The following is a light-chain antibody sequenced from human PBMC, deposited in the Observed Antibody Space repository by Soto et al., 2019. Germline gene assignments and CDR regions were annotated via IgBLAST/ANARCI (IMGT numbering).Light chain of an antibody. CDR3: QQYGRSPLT. CDR1: QSVNTRY. CDR2: GAS. Sequence: EIVLTQSPGTLSLSPGERVTLSCRASQSVNTRYLAWYQQKPGQAPRLLIYGASSRATGIPDRFSGSESGTDFTLTISRLEPEDFAIYYCQQYGRSPLTFGGGTKVEIK. V-gene: IGKV3-20*01. J-gene: IGKJ4*01.